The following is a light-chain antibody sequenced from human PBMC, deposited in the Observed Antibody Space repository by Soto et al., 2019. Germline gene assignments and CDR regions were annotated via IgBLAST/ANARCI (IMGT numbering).Light chain of an antibody. CDR1: QCIGSR. V-gene: IGKV1-12*01. Sequence: DIQMTQSPSSVSASVGDRVTITCRAGQCIGSRLDWYQQKPREAPKFLIYDASSLQSGVPSRFSGSGSGTDFTLTISSLQPEDFATYYCQQGNSFPLTFGPGTKVDIK. J-gene: IGKJ3*01. CDR2: DAS. CDR3: QQGNSFPLT.